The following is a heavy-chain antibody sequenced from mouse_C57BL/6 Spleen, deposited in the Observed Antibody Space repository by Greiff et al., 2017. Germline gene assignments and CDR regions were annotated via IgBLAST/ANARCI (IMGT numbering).Heavy chain of an antibody. CDR3: AREGYGISYGFDY. D-gene: IGHD1-1*01. CDR1: GYAFTNYL. J-gene: IGHJ2*01. Sequence: VQLQQSGAELVRPGTSVKVSCKASGYAFTNYLIEWVKQRPGQGLEWIGVINPGSGGTNYNEKLKGKATLTADKSSSTAYMQRSSLTSEDSAVDFCAREGYGISYGFDYWGQGTTLTVSS. CDR2: INPGSGGT. V-gene: IGHV1-54*01.